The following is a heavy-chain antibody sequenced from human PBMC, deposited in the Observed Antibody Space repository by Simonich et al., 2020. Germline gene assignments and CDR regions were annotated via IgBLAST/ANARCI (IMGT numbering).Heavy chain of an antibody. V-gene: IGHV3-23*01. J-gene: IGHJ3*02. CDR3: AKDLGERITMIVVVIDAFDI. Sequence: GGGLVQPGGSLRLSWAASGFTFSSYAMSWVRQDPGKGVEWVSVFRGSGGSTYYADSVKGRFTISRDNSKNTLYRQMNSLRAEDTAVYYCAKDLGERITMIVVVIDAFDIWGQGTMVTVSS. D-gene: IGHD3-22*01. CDR1: GFTFSSYA. CDR2: FRGSGGST.